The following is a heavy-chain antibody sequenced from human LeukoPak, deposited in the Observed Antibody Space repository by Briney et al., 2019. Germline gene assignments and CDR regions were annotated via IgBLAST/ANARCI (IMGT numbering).Heavy chain of an antibody. CDR2: ISGSGGST. V-gene: IGHV3-23*01. D-gene: IGHD3-3*01. Sequence: PGGSLRLSCAASGFTFSSYAMSWVRQAPGKGLEWVSAISGSGGSTYYADSVRGRFSISRDNSKNTLYLQMNSLRAEDTAVYYCAKDNCVAWYYDFWSGYSEDYWGQGTLVTVSS. CDR3: AKDNCVAWYYDFWSGYSEDY. J-gene: IGHJ4*02. CDR1: GFTFSSYA.